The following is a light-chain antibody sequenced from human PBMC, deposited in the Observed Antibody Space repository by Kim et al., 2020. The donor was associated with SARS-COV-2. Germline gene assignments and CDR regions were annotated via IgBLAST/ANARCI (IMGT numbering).Light chain of an antibody. V-gene: IGLV4-60*03. CDR1: NGHSSDI. J-gene: IGLJ3*02. CDR2: LERSGSY. CDR3: ETWDSDTQV. Sequence: SVTPTCTLSNGHSSDIIAVHQQQPGKAPPYLMKLERSGSYNKGSGVPDRFSGSSSGADRYVSISNLQSEDEADYYCETWDSDTQVFGGGTKLTVL.